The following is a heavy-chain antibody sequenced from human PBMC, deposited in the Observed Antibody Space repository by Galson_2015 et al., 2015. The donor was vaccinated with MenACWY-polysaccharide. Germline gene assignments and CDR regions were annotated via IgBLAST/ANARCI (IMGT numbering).Heavy chain of an antibody. V-gene: IGHV3-64*01. D-gene: IGHD2-21*02. CDR1: GFTFSSYA. CDR3: ARVAYCGGDCYYDY. Sequence: SLRLSCAASGFTFSSYAMHWVRQAPGKGLEYVSAISSNGGSTYYANSVKGRFTISRDNSKNTLYLQMGSLRAEDMAVYYCARVAYCGGDCYYDYWGQGTLVTVSS. J-gene: IGHJ4*03. CDR2: ISSNGGST.